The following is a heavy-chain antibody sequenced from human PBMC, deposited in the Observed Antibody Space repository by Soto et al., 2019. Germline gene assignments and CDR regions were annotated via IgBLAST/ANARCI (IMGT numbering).Heavy chain of an antibody. CDR1: GGTFSSYA. D-gene: IGHD5-18*01. Sequence: QVQLVQSGAEVKKPGSSVKVSCKASGGTFSSYAISWVQQAPGQGLEWMGGIIPIFGTANYAQKFQGRVTITADESTSTAYMELSSLRSEDTAVYYCARGGGYSYGYYYYGMDVWGQGTTVTVSS. CDR3: ARGGGYSYGYYYYGMDV. CDR2: IIPIFGTA. V-gene: IGHV1-69*01. J-gene: IGHJ6*02.